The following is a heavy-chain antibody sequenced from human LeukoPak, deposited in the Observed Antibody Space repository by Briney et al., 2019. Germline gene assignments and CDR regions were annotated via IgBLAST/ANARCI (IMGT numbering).Heavy chain of an antibody. D-gene: IGHD7-27*01. J-gene: IGHJ5*02. V-gene: IGHV3-21*01. Sequence: GGSLRLSCAASGFTFSSYSMNWVRQAPGKGLEWVSSISSSSSYIYYADSVKGRFTISRDNAKNSLYLQMNSLRAEDTAVYYCARGPFFLGMAMGNWFDPWGQGTLVTVSS. CDR3: ARGPFFLGMAMGNWFDP. CDR1: GFTFSSYS. CDR2: ISSSSSYI.